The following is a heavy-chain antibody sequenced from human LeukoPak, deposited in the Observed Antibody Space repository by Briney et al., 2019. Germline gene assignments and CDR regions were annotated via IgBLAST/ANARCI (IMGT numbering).Heavy chain of an antibody. Sequence: GASVKVSCKASGYTFTGYYMHWVRQAPGQGLEWMGWINPNSGGTNYAQKFQGRVTMTRDTSIITAYMELSRLRSDDTAVYYCARVGSTVTTEGDYWGQGTLVTVSS. CDR1: GYTFTGYY. CDR2: INPNSGGT. CDR3: ARVGSTVTTEGDY. V-gene: IGHV1-2*02. D-gene: IGHD4-11*01. J-gene: IGHJ4*02.